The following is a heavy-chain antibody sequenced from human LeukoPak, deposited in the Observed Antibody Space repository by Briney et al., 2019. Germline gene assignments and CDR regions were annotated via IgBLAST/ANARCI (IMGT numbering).Heavy chain of an antibody. J-gene: IGHJ3*02. V-gene: IGHV3-48*03. Sequence: GGSLRLSCAASGFTFSSYEMNWVRQAPGKGLEWVSYISSSGSTIYYADSVKGRFTISRDNAKNSLYLQMNSLRAEDTAVYYCATGIVGADDAFDIWGQGTMVTVSS. CDR3: ATGIVGADDAFDI. CDR2: ISSSGSTI. CDR1: GFTFSSYE. D-gene: IGHD1-26*01.